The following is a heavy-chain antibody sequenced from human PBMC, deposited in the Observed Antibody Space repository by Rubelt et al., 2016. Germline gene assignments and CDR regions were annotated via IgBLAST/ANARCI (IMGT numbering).Heavy chain of an antibody. CDR3: ARGVSRAARRLYYYYGMDV. CDR2: YSGST. Sequence: YSGSTNYNPSLKSRVTISVDTSKNQFSLKLSSVTAADTAVYYCARGVSRAARRLYYYYGMDVWGQGTTVTVSS. J-gene: IGHJ6*02. D-gene: IGHD6-6*01. V-gene: IGHV4-59*12.